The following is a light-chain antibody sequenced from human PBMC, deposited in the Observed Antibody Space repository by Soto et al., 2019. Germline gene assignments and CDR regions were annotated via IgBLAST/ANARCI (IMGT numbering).Light chain of an antibody. V-gene: IGKV4-1*01. CDR1: QSVFYSSKNRSY. J-gene: IGKJ2*01. CDR2: WAS. CDR3: QQYYSTPYT. Sequence: DTLMTQSPDSLAVSLGERATINCKSSQSVFYSSKNRSYLAWYQQKPGQPPKLLIYWASTRESGVPDRFSGSGSGTNFILTISSLQAEDVAVYYCQQYYSTPYTFGQGTKLEIK.